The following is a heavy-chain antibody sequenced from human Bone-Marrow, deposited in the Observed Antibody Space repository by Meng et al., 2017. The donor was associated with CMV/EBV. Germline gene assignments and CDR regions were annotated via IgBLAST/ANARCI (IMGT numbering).Heavy chain of an antibody. V-gene: IGHV4-4*02. Sequence: GAASGDSINSRFCWSWVRQPPGKGLEWIGEIYHSGSTNYNPSLKSRVTISVDKSKNQFSLKLSSVTAADTAVYYCARNHGKTDFDYWGQGTLVTVSS. CDR2: IYHSGST. CDR3: ARNHGKTDFDY. D-gene: IGHD1-14*01. J-gene: IGHJ4*02. CDR1: GDSINSRFC.